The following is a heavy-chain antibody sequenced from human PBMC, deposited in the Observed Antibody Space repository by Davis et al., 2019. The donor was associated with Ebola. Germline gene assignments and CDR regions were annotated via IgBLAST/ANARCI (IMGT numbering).Heavy chain of an antibody. J-gene: IGHJ4*02. Sequence: GGSLRLSCAASGFTLSDYYMTWVRQAPGKGLEWVGFIRSKAYGGTTEYAASVKGRFTISRDDSKSIAYLQMNSLKTEDTAVYYCTRDLPEMATDYWGQGTLVTVSS. CDR1: GFTLSDYY. CDR2: IRSKAYGGTT. D-gene: IGHD5-24*01. CDR3: TRDLPEMATDY. V-gene: IGHV3-49*04.